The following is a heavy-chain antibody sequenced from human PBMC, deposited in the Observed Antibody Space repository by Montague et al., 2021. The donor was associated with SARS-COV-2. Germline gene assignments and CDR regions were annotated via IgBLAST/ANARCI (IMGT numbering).Heavy chain of an antibody. V-gene: IGHV4-34*01. CDR1: RGSFHIFS. D-gene: IGHD2-21*01. J-gene: IGHJ4*02. CDR2: IDHSGNT. Sequence: SETLSLTCAVYRGSFHIFSWGWIRQSPGKGLEWIGEIDHSGNTNYNPSLKSRVTISVATSKNQFSLNLTSVTAADTAMYYCARGSRVVGITPGFRYWGQGTQVAVSS. CDR3: ARGSRVVGITPGFRY.